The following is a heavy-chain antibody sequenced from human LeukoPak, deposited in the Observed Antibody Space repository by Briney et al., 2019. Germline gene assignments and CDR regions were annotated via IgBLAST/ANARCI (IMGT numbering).Heavy chain of an antibody. Sequence: ETLSLTCAVYGGSFSGYYWSWTRQPPGKGREWIGEINHRGSTNYNPSLKSRVTISVDTSKNKFSLKLSSVTAADTAVYYCARLSRGYCRGGDCFLQHWGQGTLVTVSS. CDR2: INHRGST. CDR1: GGSFSGYY. V-gene: IGHV4-34*01. CDR3: ARLSRGYCRGGDCFLQH. D-gene: IGHD2-15*01. J-gene: IGHJ4*02.